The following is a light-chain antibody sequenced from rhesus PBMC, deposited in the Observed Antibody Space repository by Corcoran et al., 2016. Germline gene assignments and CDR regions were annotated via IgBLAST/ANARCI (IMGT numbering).Light chain of an antibody. Sequence: DIQMTQSPSSLSASVGDKVTITCRASQGISSWLAWYQQKPGKAPKLLTYKASNLQSGVPSRFSGSGSWTDFTLTISSLQPEDFATYYCLQYSSSPRTFGQGTKVEIK. CDR2: KAS. CDR1: QGISSW. V-gene: IGKV1-22*01. CDR3: LQYSSSPRT. J-gene: IGKJ1*01.